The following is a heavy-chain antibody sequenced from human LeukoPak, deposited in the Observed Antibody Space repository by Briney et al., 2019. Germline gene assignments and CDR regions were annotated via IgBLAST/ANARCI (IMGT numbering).Heavy chain of an antibody. CDR1: GFSFSNAW. D-gene: IGHD2-21*02. CDR3: TTDLCGGDCYLFDY. CDR2: IKSKTDGGTT. V-gene: IGHV3-15*01. Sequence: GGSLRLSCAASGFSFSNAWMSWVRQATGKGLEWVGRIKSKTDGGTTDYAAPVKGRFTISRDDSKNTLYLQMNSLKTEDTAVYYCTTDLCGGDCYLFDYWGQGTLVTVSS. J-gene: IGHJ4*02.